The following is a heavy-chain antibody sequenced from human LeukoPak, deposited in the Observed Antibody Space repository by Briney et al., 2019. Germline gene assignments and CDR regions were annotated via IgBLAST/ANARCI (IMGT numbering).Heavy chain of an antibody. CDR1: GGSIGRYY. D-gene: IGHD1-1*01. V-gene: IGHV4-59*01. CDR3: ARENDRYGRIDY. CDR2: VSYSGTT. Sequence: PSETLSLTCTVSGGSIGRYYWSWDRQSPGKGLEWIGYVSYSGTTDYNPSFQSRVIISLDTSRTQFSLRLSSVTAADTAVYYCARENDRYGRIDYWGQGIHVTVSS. J-gene: IGHJ4*02.